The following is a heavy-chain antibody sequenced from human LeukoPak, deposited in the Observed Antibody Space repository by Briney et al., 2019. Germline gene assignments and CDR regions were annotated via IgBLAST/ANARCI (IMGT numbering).Heavy chain of an antibody. CDR1: GGSISSYY. D-gene: IGHD3-16*01. Sequence: SETLSLSCTVSGGSISSYYWSWIRQPPGKGLEWIAYIYYSGSTNYNPSLKSRVTISVDKSKNQFSLKLSSVTAADTAVYYCTRPGTGWGDAFDIWGQGTMVTVSS. CDR2: IYYSGST. CDR3: TRPGTGWGDAFDI. J-gene: IGHJ3*02. V-gene: IGHV4-59*01.